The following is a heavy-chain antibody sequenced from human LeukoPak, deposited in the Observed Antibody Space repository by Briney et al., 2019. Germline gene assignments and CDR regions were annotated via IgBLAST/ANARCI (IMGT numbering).Heavy chain of an antibody. CDR2: IYYSGST. V-gene: IGHV4-39*01. CDR3: ASVLTGLYYYYYYMDV. J-gene: IGHJ6*03. Sequence: PSETLSLTCTVSGGSISSSSYYWGWIRQPPGKGLEWIGSIYYSGSTYYNPSLKSRVTISVDTSKNQFSLELSSVTAADTAVYYCASVLTGLYYYYYYMDVWGKGTTVTISS. CDR1: GGSISSSSYY. D-gene: IGHD3-9*01.